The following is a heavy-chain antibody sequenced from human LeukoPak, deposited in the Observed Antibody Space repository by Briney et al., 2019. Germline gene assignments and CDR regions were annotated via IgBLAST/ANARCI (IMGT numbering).Heavy chain of an antibody. CDR3: ARADSGGIFPSYYFDY. CDR1: GFTFSDYY. V-gene: IGHV3-11*01. D-gene: IGHD2-15*01. J-gene: IGHJ4*02. Sequence: GGSLRLSCAASGFTFSDYYMSWIRQAPGKGLEWVSYISSSGSTIYYADSVKGRFTISRDNAKNSLYLQMNSLRAEDTAVYYCARADSGGIFPSYYFDYWGQGTLVTVSS. CDR2: ISSSGSTI.